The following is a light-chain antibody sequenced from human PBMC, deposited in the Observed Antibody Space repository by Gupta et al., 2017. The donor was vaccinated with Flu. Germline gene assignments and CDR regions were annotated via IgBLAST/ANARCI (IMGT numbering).Light chain of an antibody. J-gene: IGKJ2*01. V-gene: IGKV1-9*01. CDR2: SAS. Sequence: GDRVTITCRASQGIRSYLAWYQQKPGKAPKLLMCSASTLQSGVPSRFSGSGSGTEYTLTIRSLQPEDFATYFCQQVNSYPYTFGQGTKLEIK. CDR3: QQVNSYPYT. CDR1: QGIRSY.